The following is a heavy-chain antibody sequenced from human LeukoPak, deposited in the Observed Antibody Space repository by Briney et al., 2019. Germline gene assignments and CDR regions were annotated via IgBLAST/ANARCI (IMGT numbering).Heavy chain of an antibody. D-gene: IGHD1-14*01. CDR1: EFTFSNYA. CDR3: AKGSGINHYHWIDP. J-gene: IGHJ5*02. V-gene: IGHV3-23*01. CDR2: ISGGGGST. Sequence: GGSLRLSCAASEFTFSNYAMNWVRQAPGKGLEWVSGISGGGGSTYYPDSVKGRFNISRDNSKNTLYLQMDSLRAEDTALYYCAKGSGINHYHWIDPWGQGTLVTVSS.